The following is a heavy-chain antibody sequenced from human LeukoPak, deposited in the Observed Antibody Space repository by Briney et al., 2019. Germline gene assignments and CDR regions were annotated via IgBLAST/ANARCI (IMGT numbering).Heavy chain of an antibody. CDR2: ISEDGSRT. V-gene: IGHV3-43*02. Sequence: GGSLRLSCGASGFTFDGHIMHWVRLAPGKGLEWVSLISEDGSRTYYADSVKGRFSISRVNSKNSLYLQMNSLRAEDTALYYCAKKSGAPANFDYWGRGTLVTVSS. CDR3: AKKSGAPANFDY. CDR1: GFTFDGHI. D-gene: IGHD6-13*01. J-gene: IGHJ4*02.